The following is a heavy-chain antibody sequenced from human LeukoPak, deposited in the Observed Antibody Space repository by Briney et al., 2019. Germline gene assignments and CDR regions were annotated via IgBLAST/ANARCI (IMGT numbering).Heavy chain of an antibody. D-gene: IGHD4-17*01. CDR2: IKQDGSEK. V-gene: IGHV3-7*01. CDR1: EFTFMTSW. J-gene: IGHJ3*02. Sequence: GGSLRLSCVASEFTFMTSWMSWVRQALGRGLEWVANIKQDGSEKYYVDSVKGRFTISRDNAKNSLYLQMNSLRAEDTAVYYCARTIGRGLGDYFRAFDIWGQGTMVTVSS. CDR3: ARTIGRGLGDYFRAFDI.